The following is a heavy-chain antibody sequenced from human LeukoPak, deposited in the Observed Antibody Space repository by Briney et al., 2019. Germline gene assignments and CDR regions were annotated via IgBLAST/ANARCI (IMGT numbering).Heavy chain of an antibody. V-gene: IGHV3-48*01. CDR1: GFTFSSYS. CDR2: ISSSSTI. Sequence: GGSLRLSCAASGFTFSSYSMNWVRQAPGKGLEWVSYISSSSTIYYADSVKGRFTISRDNAKNSLYLQMNSLRAEDTAVYYCARGGSTYYDFWSGQSPLLYFDYWGQGTLVTVSS. D-gene: IGHD3-3*01. CDR3: ARGGSTYYDFWSGQSPLLYFDY. J-gene: IGHJ4*02.